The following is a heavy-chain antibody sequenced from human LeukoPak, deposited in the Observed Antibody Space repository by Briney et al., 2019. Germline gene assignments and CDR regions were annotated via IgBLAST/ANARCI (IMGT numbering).Heavy chain of an antibody. CDR3: ARQYRYYDSSGYHYFDC. CDR2: LYSGGST. D-gene: IGHD3-22*01. Sequence: AGGSLRPSCEVSGLTVSSNYMNWVRQAPGKGLEWVSVLYSGGSTYYADSVKGRFTISRDKAKNTLYLQMNSLRAEDTAVYYCARQYRYYDSSGYHYFDCWGQGTLVTVSS. CDR1: GLTVSSNY. J-gene: IGHJ4*02. V-gene: IGHV3-66*04.